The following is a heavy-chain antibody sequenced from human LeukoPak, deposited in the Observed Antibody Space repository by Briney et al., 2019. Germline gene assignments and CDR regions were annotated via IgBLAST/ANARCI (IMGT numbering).Heavy chain of an antibody. CDR3: VRVGFTTSWSNFDY. J-gene: IGHJ4*02. V-gene: IGHV1-2*06. CDR1: GYTFTGYY. CDR2: INPNGGDT. Sequence: ASVKVSCKASGYTFTGYYIHWVRQAPGQGLEWMGRINPNGGDTNYAQKFQGRVTMASDTSISTAYMELNSLMSDDTAVYYCVRVGFTTSWSNFDYWGQGTLVTVSS. D-gene: IGHD2-2*01.